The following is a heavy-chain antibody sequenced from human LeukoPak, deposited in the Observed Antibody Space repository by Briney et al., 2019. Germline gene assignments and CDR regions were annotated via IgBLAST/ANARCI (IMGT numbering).Heavy chain of an antibody. CDR2: INHSGST. V-gene: IGHV4-39*07. J-gene: IGHJ6*03. D-gene: IGHD3-10*01. CDR1: GGSISSSSYY. CDR3: ARRGWDYGSGSFYYYYMDV. Sequence: PSETLSLTCTVSGGSISSSSYYWGWIRQPPGKGLEWIGEINHSGSTNYNPSLKSRVTISVDTSKNQFSLKLSSVTAADTAAYYCARRGWDYGSGSFYYYYMDVWGKGTTVTISS.